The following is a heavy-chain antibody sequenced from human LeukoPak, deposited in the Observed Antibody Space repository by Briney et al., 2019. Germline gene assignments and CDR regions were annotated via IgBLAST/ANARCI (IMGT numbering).Heavy chain of an antibody. Sequence: GGSLRLSCAASGFTFSSYGMHWVRQAPGKGLEWVAVIWYDGSNKYYADSVKGRLTISRDNSKNTLYLQMNSLRAEDTAVYYCASSGSYYYFDYWGQGTLVTVSS. D-gene: IGHD1-26*01. CDR3: ASSGSYYYFDY. CDR2: IWYDGSNK. V-gene: IGHV3-33*01. CDR1: GFTFSSYG. J-gene: IGHJ4*02.